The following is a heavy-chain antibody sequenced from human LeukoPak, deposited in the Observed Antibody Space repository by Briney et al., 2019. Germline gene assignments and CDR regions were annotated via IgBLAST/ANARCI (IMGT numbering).Heavy chain of an antibody. J-gene: IGHJ3*02. V-gene: IGHV4-31*03. CDR2: IYYSGST. CDR3: ARGDTRGNDI. CDR1: GGSISSGGYY. D-gene: IGHD1-26*01. Sequence: PSETLSLTCTVSGGSISSGGYYWSWIRQHPGKGLEWIGYIYYSGSTYYNPSLKSRVTISVDTSKNQFSLKLSSVTAADTAVYYCARGDTRGNDIWGQGTMVTVSS.